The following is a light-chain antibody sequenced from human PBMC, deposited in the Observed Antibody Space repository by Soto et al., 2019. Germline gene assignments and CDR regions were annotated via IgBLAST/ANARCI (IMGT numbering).Light chain of an antibody. V-gene: IGKV4-1*01. CDR2: WAS. Sequence: DIVMTQSPDSLAVSLGERATINCKSSQRVFFSSYNKDFLAGYQQKPGQPPKLVIYWASTREAGVPDRFSGSGSGTDFTLTISSLQAEDGAEYDGQQDCSTPLTCGGGTKVEIK. J-gene: IGKJ4*01. CDR1: QRVFFSSYNKDF. CDR3: QQDCSTPLT.